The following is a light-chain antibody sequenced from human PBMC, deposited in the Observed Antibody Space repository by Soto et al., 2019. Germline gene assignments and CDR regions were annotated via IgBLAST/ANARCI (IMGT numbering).Light chain of an antibody. CDR1: QSISGS. V-gene: IGKV1-5*03. J-gene: IGKJ1*01. Sequence: DIQMTQSPSTLSASVGDRVTITCRASQSISGSLAWYQQKPGKAPKLLIYEASNLKSGVPSRFSGSGSDTQYTLTISSLQPDDSASYYCQQYNGYWTFGQGTRVEIK. CDR3: QQYNGYWT. CDR2: EAS.